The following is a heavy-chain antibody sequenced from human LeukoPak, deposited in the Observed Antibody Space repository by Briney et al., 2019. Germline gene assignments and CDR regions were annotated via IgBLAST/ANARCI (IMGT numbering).Heavy chain of an antibody. V-gene: IGHV3-21*06. CDR3: ARDSDYGDYFDH. CDR1: DFTFSAYT. Sequence: GGSLRLSCAASDFTFSAYTINWIRLAPGKGLEWVSSISSSRTYMYYADSVKGRFTISRDNAKNSLYLQMNSLRAEDTALYFCARDSDYGDYFDHWGQGTLVTVSS. J-gene: IGHJ4*02. D-gene: IGHD4-17*01. CDR2: ISSSRTYM.